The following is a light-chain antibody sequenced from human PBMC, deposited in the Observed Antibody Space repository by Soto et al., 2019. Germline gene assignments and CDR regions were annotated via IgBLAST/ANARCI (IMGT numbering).Light chain of an antibody. V-gene: IGKV1-9*01. J-gene: IGKJ1*01. CDR2: DSS. CDR3: QKYNSAPRT. Sequence: DIQLTQSPSFLSASVEDRVTISCRASYDISSSLAWYQQEPGKPPKLLIYDSSTLQTGVPSRFTGSGSGRKFTLTISGLQFGDFATYYCQKYNSAPRTFGQGTKVEIK. CDR1: YDISSS.